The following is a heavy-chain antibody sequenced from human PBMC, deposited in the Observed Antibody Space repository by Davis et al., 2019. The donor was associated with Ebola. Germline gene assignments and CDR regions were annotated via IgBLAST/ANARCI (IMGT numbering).Heavy chain of an antibody. CDR1: GGIFSSYA. Sequence: SVKVSCKASGGIFSSYAISWVRQAPGQGLEWMGGIIPIFGTANYAQMFQGRVTITADESTSTAYMELGSLRSKDTAVYYCARRYCSGGSCYLDNWFDPWGQGTLVTVSS. CDR2: IIPIFGTA. CDR3: ARRYCSGGSCYLDNWFDP. J-gene: IGHJ5*02. D-gene: IGHD2-15*01. V-gene: IGHV1-69*13.